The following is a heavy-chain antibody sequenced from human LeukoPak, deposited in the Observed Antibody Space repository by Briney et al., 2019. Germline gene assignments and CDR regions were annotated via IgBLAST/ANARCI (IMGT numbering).Heavy chain of an antibody. D-gene: IGHD6-13*01. J-gene: IGHJ4*02. CDR2: ISGSGGST. CDR1: GFTFSSYA. CDR3: AKGADVLIPAAGSLFDY. Sequence: GGSLRLSCAASGFTFSSYAMSWVRQVPGKGLEWVSAISGSGGSTDYADPVKGRVTISRDNSKNTLYLQMNSLRAEDTAVYYCAKGADVLIPAAGSLFDYWGQGTLVTVSS. V-gene: IGHV3-23*01.